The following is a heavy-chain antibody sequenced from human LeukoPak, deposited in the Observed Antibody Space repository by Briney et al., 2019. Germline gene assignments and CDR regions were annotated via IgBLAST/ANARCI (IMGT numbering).Heavy chain of an antibody. CDR3: ARVPVLFWSGAYDL. CDR1: GFPVNHIY. Sequence: GGSLRLSCLASGFPVNHIYMNWVRQAPGKGLEWVSAIYSAGATNYADSVRGRFTISRDISQNTLYLQMDGLRAEDTAVYYCARVPVLFWSGAYDLWGQGTLVTVSS. CDR2: IYSAGAT. D-gene: IGHD3-3*01. V-gene: IGHV3-53*01. J-gene: IGHJ5*02.